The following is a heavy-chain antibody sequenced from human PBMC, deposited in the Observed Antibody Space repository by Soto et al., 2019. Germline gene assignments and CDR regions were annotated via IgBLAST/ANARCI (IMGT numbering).Heavy chain of an antibody. V-gene: IGHV3-33*01. J-gene: IGHJ6*03. CDR3: AREEDSSSETPYMDV. D-gene: IGHD6-13*01. Sequence: QVQLVESGGGVVQPGRSLRLSCAASGFTFSSYGMHWVRQAPGKGLEWVAVIWYDGSNKYYADSVKGRFTISRDNSKNTLYLQMNSMRAEDTAVYYCAREEDSSSETPYMDVWGKGTTVTVSS. CDR2: IWYDGSNK. CDR1: GFTFSSYG.